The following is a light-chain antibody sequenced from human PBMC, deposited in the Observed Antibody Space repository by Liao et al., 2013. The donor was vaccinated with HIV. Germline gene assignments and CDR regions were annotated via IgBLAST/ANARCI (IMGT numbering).Light chain of an antibody. CDR1: NIGGES. CDR3: QAWDSSGDHPRV. J-gene: IGLJ3*02. Sequence: SYVLTQPPSVSVAPGHTARITCAGDNIGGESVHWYQQKSGQAPVLVIFHETDRPSGISDRFSGSTSENTATLTISRAEAGDEADYYCQAWDSSGDHPRVFGGGTKLTVL. V-gene: IGLV3-21*02. CDR2: HET.